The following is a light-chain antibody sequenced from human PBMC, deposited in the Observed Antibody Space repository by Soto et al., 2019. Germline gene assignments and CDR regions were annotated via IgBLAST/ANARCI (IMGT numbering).Light chain of an antibody. J-gene: IGKJ1*01. CDR1: QSISTY. V-gene: IGKV1-39*01. CDR2: AAY. Sequence: IQMTQSPSSVSASVGDRDNITCRASQSISTYLDWYQVTPGKAPKVMIYAAYNLQDGVPSRFSGSGSGTDFTLTIKSLKPEDFATYYCQKTSNLPHWTLGKWHKV. CDR3: QKTSNLPHWT.